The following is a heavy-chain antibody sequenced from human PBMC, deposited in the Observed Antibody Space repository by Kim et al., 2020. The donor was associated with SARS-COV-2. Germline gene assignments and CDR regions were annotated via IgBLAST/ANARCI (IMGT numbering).Heavy chain of an antibody. CDR3: ARAPITMIVVVQAFDI. V-gene: IGHV4-31*03. D-gene: IGHD3-22*01. CDR2: IYYSGST. Sequence: SETLSLTCTVSGGSISSGGYYWSWLRQHPGKGLEWIGYIYYSGSTYYNPSLKSRVTISVDTSKNQFSLKLSSVTAADTAVYYCARAPITMIVVVQAFDIWGPGTLVTAS. J-gene: IGHJ3*02. CDR1: GGSISSGGYY.